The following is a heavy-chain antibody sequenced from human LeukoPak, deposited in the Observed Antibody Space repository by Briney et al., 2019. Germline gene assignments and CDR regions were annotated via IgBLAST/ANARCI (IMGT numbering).Heavy chain of an antibody. CDR1: GYIFTSYG. V-gene: IGHV1-18*01. Sequence: GASVKVSCKASGYIFTSYGISWVRQAPGQGLEWMGWISAYNGNTKYVQKLQGRVTMTTDTSTSTAYMELRSLRSDDTAVYYCARGDSITMIVVVITTGVPWGQGTLVTVSS. D-gene: IGHD3-22*01. CDR2: ISAYNGNT. CDR3: ARGDSITMIVVVITTGVP. J-gene: IGHJ5*02.